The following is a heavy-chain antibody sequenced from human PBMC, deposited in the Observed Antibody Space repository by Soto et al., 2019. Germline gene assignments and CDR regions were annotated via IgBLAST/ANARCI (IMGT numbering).Heavy chain of an antibody. CDR2: IYYSEST. CDR1: GGSISSYY. CDR3: ARAVEMYASGWYYFDY. D-gene: IGHD6-19*01. V-gene: IGHV4-59*01. Sequence: QVQLQESGPGLVKPSETLSLTCTVSGGSISSYYWSWIRQPPGKGLEWIGFIYYSESTNYNPSLQSRVTIPVDTSKTQFSLRLTSVTAADTAVYYCARAVEMYASGWYYFDYWGQGTLVTVSS. J-gene: IGHJ4*02.